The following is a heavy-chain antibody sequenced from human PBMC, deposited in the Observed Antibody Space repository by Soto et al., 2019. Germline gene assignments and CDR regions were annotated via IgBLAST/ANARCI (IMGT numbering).Heavy chain of an antibody. CDR1: GGTFSSYA. D-gene: IGHD3-10*01. CDR3: ARGQKEYGPQPSQY. V-gene: IGHV1-69*12. J-gene: IGHJ1*01. CDR2: IIPIFGTA. Sequence: QVQLVQSGAEVKKPGSSVKVSCKASGGTFSSYAISWVRQAPGQGLEWMGGIIPIFGTANYAQKFQGRVTIHADESASTAYMEVSSLRSEDTAVYYCARGQKEYGPQPSQYWGQGTLVTVSS.